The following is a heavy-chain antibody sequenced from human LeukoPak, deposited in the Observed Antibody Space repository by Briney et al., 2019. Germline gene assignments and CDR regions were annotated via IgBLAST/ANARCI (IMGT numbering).Heavy chain of an antibody. Sequence: GGSLRLSCAASGFTFSSYWMSWVRQAPGKGLEWVANIKQDGSEKYYVDSVKGRFTISRDNAKNSLYPQMNSLRAEDTAVYYCARDGSGYILYYYGMDVWGQGTTVTVSS. D-gene: IGHD3-3*01. CDR2: IKQDGSEK. CDR1: GFTFSSYW. J-gene: IGHJ6*02. CDR3: ARDGSGYILYYYGMDV. V-gene: IGHV3-7*01.